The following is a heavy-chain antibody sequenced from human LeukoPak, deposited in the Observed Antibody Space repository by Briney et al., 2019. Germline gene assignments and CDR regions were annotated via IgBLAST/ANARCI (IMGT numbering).Heavy chain of an antibody. J-gene: IGHJ4*02. CDR3: AHAYDYIWGSYRSLPFDY. CDR1: GFSLSATGVG. V-gene: IGHV2-5*02. Sequence: SGPTLVNPTQTLTLTCTFSGFSLSATGVGVGWIRQPPGKALEWLALIYWDDDKRYSPSLKSRLTITKDTSKNQVVLTMTNMDPVDTAPYYCAHAYDYIWGSYRSLPFDYWGQGTLVTVSS. D-gene: IGHD3-16*02. CDR2: IYWDDDK.